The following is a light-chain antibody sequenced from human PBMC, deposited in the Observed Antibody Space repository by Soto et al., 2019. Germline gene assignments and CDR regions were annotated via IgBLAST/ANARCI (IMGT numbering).Light chain of an antibody. CDR1: QSVLYTNNKNY. Sequence: DLVMTQCKDSLSVSLGERATINCKSSQSVLYTNNKNYLAWYQQKPGQPPKLLIYWGSTRESEVPDRFSGSGSGTDFTLTISSLQAEDVAVYYCQQYYNTPLTFGGGTKVDIK. J-gene: IGKJ4*01. V-gene: IGKV4-1*01. CDR2: WGS. CDR3: QQYYNTPLT.